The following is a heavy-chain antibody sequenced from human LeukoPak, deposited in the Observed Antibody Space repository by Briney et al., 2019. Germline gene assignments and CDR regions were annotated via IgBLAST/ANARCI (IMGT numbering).Heavy chain of an antibody. CDR3: ARHLCHPLRWEGNWFDP. D-gene: IGHD5-12*01. Sequence: SETLSLTCAVYGGSFSGYYWSWIRQPPGKGLEWIGEINHSGSTNYNPSLTSRVTISVDTSKNQFSLKLSSVTAADTAVYYCARHLCHPLRWEGNWFDPWGQGTLVTVSS. V-gene: IGHV4-34*01. CDR1: GGSFSGYY. CDR2: INHSGST. J-gene: IGHJ5*02.